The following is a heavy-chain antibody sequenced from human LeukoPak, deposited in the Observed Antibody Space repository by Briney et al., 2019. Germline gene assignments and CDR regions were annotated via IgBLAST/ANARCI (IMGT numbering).Heavy chain of an antibody. CDR1: GGSISSYY. Sequence: PSETLSLTCTVSGGSISSYYWSWIRQPAGKGLEWIGRIYTSGSTNYNPSLKSRDTMSVDTSKNQFPLKLSSVTAADTAVYYCAREQQWLIRLYYYYGMDVWGQGTTVTVSS. CDR2: IYTSGST. D-gene: IGHD6-19*01. J-gene: IGHJ6*02. CDR3: AREQQWLIRLYYYYGMDV. V-gene: IGHV4-4*07.